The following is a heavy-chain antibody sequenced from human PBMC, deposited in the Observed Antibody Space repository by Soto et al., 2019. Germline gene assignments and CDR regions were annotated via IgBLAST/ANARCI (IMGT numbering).Heavy chain of an antibody. CDR3: AKDFGIEARNYYYAMDV. Sequence: GGSLRLSCAASGFTFSSYGMHWVRQAPGKGLEWVAVISYDGSNKYYADSVKGRFTISRDNSKNTLYLQMNSLRAEDTAVYYCAKDFGIEARNYYYAMDVWGQGTTVTVSS. V-gene: IGHV3-30*18. D-gene: IGHD6-6*01. CDR1: GFTFSSYG. J-gene: IGHJ6*02. CDR2: ISYDGSNK.